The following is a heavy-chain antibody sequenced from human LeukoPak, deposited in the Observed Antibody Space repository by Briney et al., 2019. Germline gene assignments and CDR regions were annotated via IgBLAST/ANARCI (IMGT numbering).Heavy chain of an antibody. J-gene: IGHJ4*02. D-gene: IGHD4-23*01. CDR1: GFTFSSYS. CDR3: ARGIRWASDY. V-gene: IGHV3-64*01. CDR2: ITSNGGTT. Sequence: GGSLRLSCAASGFTFSSYSIVWARQAPGKGLEYVSGITSNGGTTYYGNSVKGRFTISRDNSKDTLYLQMGSLRTEDMAVYYCARGIRWASDYWGQGTPVTVAS.